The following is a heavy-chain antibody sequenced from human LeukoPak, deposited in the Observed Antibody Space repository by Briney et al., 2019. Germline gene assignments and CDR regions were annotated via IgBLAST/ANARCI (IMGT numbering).Heavy chain of an antibody. J-gene: IGHJ6*03. V-gene: IGHV3-23*01. CDR1: GFIFSRYG. CDR3: AKALYSSGYYLSSYYYYYMDV. Sequence: GGSLRLSCAASGFIFSRYGMSWVRQAPGKGLEWVSAISGSGGTTYHADSVKGRFTISRDNSKNTLYLQINSLRAEDTAVYYCAKALYSSGYYLSSYYYYYMDVWGKGTTVTISS. CDR2: ISGSGGTT. D-gene: IGHD3-22*01.